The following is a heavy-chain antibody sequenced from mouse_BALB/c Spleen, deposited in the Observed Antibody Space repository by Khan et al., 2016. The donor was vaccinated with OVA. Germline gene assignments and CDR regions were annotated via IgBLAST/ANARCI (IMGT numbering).Heavy chain of an antibody. CDR1: GYSITSGYV. CDR3: AGTARIKY. D-gene: IGHD1-2*01. Sequence: VQLKQSGPGLVKPSQSLSITYTVTGYSITSGYVRNWNRKLPGNKLESMGYKTYSGSTKYNPSLKSRISITLDTSKNKFFLQLNYLNTEDTATYYCAGTARIKYWGQGTTLTVSS. CDR2: KTYSGST. J-gene: IGHJ2*01. V-gene: IGHV3-2*02.